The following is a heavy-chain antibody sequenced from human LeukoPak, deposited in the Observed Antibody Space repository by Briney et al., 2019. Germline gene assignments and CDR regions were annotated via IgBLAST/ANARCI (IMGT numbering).Heavy chain of an antibody. J-gene: IGHJ6*03. D-gene: IGHD1-26*01. CDR1: GGSIGGYS. V-gene: IGHV4-4*07. CDR2: VFTSGIT. Sequence: SETLSLTCTVSGGSIGGYSWTWIRQSTGKGLEWIGRVFTSGITAYNPSLNSRVTMSVDTSDKHFSLNLTSVTVADTAVYYCAREYIVGGTPYFYYVDVWGKGTTVTVSS. CDR3: AREYIVGGTPYFYYVDV.